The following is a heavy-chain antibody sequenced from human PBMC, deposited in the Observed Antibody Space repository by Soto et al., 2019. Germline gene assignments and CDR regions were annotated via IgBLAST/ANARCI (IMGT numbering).Heavy chain of an antibody. Sequence: QVQLVQSGAEVKKPGSSVKVSCKASGGTFSSYTISWVRQAPGQGLEWMGRIIPILGIANYAQKLQGRVTITADKSTSTAYMELSSLRSEDTAVYYCASITPSRGQNFDYWGQGTLVTVSS. CDR3: ASITPSRGQNFDY. CDR1: GGTFSSYT. D-gene: IGHD1-20*01. V-gene: IGHV1-69*02. CDR2: IIPILGIA. J-gene: IGHJ4*02.